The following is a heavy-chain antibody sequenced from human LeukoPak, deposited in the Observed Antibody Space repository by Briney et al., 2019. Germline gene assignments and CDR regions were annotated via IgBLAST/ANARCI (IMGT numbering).Heavy chain of an antibody. Sequence: QSGGSLRLSCAASGFTFSSYWMSWVRQAPGKGLEWVANLKQDGSDKYYVDSVKGRFTISRDNAKNSLYLQMNSLRAEDTAVYYCARGGSPGFPDPHFDYWGQGTLVTVSS. D-gene: IGHD1-14*01. V-gene: IGHV3-7*01. CDR2: LKQDGSDK. CDR3: ARGGSPGFPDPHFDY. CDR1: GFTFSSYW. J-gene: IGHJ4*02.